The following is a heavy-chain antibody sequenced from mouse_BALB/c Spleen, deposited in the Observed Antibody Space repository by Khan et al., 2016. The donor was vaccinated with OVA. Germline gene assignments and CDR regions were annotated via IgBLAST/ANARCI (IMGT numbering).Heavy chain of an antibody. J-gene: IGHJ2*01. CDR1: GYSITSDYA. D-gene: IGHD1-1*01. Sequence: SGPGLVKPSQSLSLTCTVTGYSITSDYAWNWIRQFPGNKLEWMGYISYSGNTKYNPSLKSRISITRDTSKNQFFLQLNSVTTEDTATYYCARIYGGDFDYWGQGTTLTVSS. V-gene: IGHV3-2*02. CDR2: ISYSGNT. CDR3: ARIYGGDFDY.